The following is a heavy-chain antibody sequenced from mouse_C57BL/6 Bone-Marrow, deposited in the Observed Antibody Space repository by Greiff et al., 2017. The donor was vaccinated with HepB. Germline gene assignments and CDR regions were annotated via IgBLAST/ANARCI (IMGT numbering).Heavy chain of an antibody. Sequence: EVKLQESGEGLVKPGGSLKLSCAASGFTFSSYAMSWVRQTPEKRLEWVAYISSGGDYIYYADTVKGRFTISRDNARNTLYLQMSSLKSEDTAMYYCTRDEDSSGYFDYWGQGTTLTVSS. CDR2: ISSGGDYI. CDR3: TRDEDSSGYFDY. V-gene: IGHV5-9-1*02. J-gene: IGHJ2*01. CDR1: GFTFSSYA. D-gene: IGHD3-2*02.